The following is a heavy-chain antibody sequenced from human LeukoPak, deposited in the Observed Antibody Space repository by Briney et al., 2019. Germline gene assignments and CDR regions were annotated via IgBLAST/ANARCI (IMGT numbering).Heavy chain of an antibody. Sequence: GSLRLSCAASGFTFSSYSMNWVRQAPGKGLEWVSSISSSSSYIYYADSVKGRFTISRDNAKNSLYLQMNSLRAEDTAVYCCARDRGIAAAGTGWGQGTLVTVSS. CDR1: GFTFSSYS. D-gene: IGHD6-13*01. CDR3: ARDRGIAAAGTG. V-gene: IGHV3-21*01. J-gene: IGHJ4*02. CDR2: ISSSSSYI.